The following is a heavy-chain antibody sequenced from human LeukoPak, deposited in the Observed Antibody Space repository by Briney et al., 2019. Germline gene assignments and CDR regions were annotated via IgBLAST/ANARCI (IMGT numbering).Heavy chain of an antibody. CDR1: GGSISSGGYY. D-gene: IGHD6-13*01. J-gene: IGHJ6*04. CDR2: MYYSGST. Sequence: SETLSLTCTVSGGSISSGGYYWSWIRQHPGKGLEWIGYMYYSGSTYYNPSLKSRVTISVDTSKNQFSLKLSSVTAADTAVYYCARGRIAAAANRFYYYYYGMDVWGKGTTVAVSS. CDR3: ARGRIAAAANRFYYYYYGMDV. V-gene: IGHV4-31*03.